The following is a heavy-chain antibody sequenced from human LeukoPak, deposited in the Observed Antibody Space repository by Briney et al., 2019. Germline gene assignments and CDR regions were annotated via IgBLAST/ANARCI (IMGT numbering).Heavy chain of an antibody. J-gene: IGHJ3*02. CDR1: GYSISSGYY. CDR2: IYHSGST. CDR3: ARDTKSIVDTETVLAFDI. V-gene: IGHV4-38-2*02. Sequence: PSETLSLTCTVSGYSISSGYYWGWIRQPPGKGLEWIGSIYHSGSTYYNPSLKSRVIISVDTSKNQFSLKLSSVTAADTAVYYCARDTKSIVDTETVLAFDIWGQGTMVTVSS. D-gene: IGHD5-18*01.